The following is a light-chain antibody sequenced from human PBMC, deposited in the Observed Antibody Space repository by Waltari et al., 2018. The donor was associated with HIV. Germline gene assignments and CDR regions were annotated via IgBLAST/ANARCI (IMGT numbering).Light chain of an antibody. CDR2: AAS. CDR3: HHYGTSPPWM. CDR1: QSVGSTY. J-gene: IGKJ1*01. Sequence: ELVLTQSPDTLSLSPGDRATLSCRASQSVGSTYLVWYQQKPGQAPRLLIYAASSRATGIPDRFSGSGSGTDFTLTISRLEPEDFAVYYCHHYGTSPPWMFGQGTKVEMK. V-gene: IGKV3-20*01.